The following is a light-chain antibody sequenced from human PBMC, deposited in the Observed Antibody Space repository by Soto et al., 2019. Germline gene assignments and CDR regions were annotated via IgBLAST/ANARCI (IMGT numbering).Light chain of an antibody. V-gene: IGKV3-11*01. CDR1: QSVGNY. Sequence: EKVLTQSPATLSLSPGERATLSCRASQSVGNYVACYQQKPGQAPRLLIHDASNRVSGIPARFSGSVSGTDFTLTISNLEPEDFAIYYCQQRSNWLFGPGNKVHIK. CDR3: QQRSNWL. CDR2: DAS. J-gene: IGKJ3*01.